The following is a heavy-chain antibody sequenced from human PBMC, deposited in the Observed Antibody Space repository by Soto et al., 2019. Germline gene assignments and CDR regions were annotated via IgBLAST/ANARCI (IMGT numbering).Heavy chain of an antibody. D-gene: IGHD3-10*01. J-gene: IGHJ4*02. CDR2: IYPGDSDA. CDR3: ARQGGIHRYYDF. Sequence: PGESLKISCQTSGYTFTNYWVAWVRQVPGKGLEWVGSIYPGDSDAKYSPSAQGQVTISVDTSINTAFLQWSRLQASDSAIYFCARQGGIHRYYDFWGPGTLVTVSS. CDR1: GYTFTNYW. V-gene: IGHV5-51*01.